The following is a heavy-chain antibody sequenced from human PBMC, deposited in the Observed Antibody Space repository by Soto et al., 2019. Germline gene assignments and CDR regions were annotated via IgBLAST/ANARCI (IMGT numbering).Heavy chain of an antibody. CDR2: MNPNSGNT. Sequence: QVQLVQSGAEVKKPGASVKVSCKASGYTFTSYDINWVRQATGQGREWMGWMNPNSGNTGYAQKVQGRVTMTRNTSISTAYMELSSLRSEDTAVYYCARNVIYFWWGYRLGMDVWGQGTTVTVSS. CDR3: ARNVIYFWWGYRLGMDV. D-gene: IGHD3-3*01. CDR1: GYTFTSYD. V-gene: IGHV1-8*01. J-gene: IGHJ6*02.